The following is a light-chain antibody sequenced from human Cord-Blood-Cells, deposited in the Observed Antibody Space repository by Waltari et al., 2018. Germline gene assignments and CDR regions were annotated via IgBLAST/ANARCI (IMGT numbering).Light chain of an antibody. Sequence: QSALTQPASVSGSPGQSLTIPCTGTSSDVGGYNYVSWYQQHPDKAPKLMIYDVSNRPSGVSNRFSGSKSGNTASLTISGLQAEDEADYYCSSYTSSSTPVVFGGGTKLTVL. J-gene: IGLJ2*01. V-gene: IGLV2-14*01. CDR3: SSYTSSSTPVV. CDR1: SSDVGGYNY. CDR2: DVS.